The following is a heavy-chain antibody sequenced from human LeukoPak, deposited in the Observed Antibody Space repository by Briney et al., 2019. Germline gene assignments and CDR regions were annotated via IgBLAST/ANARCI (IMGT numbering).Heavy chain of an antibody. J-gene: IGHJ4*02. CDR2: INPDGSRT. CDR3: ARDSIVVLRRNFDY. V-gene: IGHV3-74*01. Sequence: GGSLRLSCAASGFTFSTYWVHWVRQAPGKGLVWVSRINPDGSRTDYADSVKGRFIISRDNAKNSLYLQMNSLRAEDTAVYYCARDSIVVLRRNFDYWGQGTLVTVSS. CDR1: GFTFSTYW. D-gene: IGHD3-22*01.